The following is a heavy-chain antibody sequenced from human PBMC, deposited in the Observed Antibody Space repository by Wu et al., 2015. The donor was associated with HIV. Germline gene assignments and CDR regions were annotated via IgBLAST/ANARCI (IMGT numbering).Heavy chain of an antibody. V-gene: IGHV1-69*05. CDR3: ARVISSGYAFDI. D-gene: IGHD3-22*01. CDR1: GGTFSSYA. J-gene: IGHJ3*02. Sequence: QVQLVQSGAEVKKPGSSVKVSCKASGGTFSSYAISWVRQAPGQGLEWMGRIIPIFGTANYAQKLQGRVTMTTDTSTSTAYMELRSLRSDDTAVYYCARVISSGYAFDIWGQGTMVTVSS. CDR2: IIPIFGTA.